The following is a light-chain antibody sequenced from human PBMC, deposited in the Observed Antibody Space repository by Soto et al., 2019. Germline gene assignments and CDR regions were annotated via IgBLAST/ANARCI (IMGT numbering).Light chain of an antibody. CDR3: QESYSVLWGT. CDR1: QGISSY. J-gene: IGKJ1*01. V-gene: IGKV1-8*01. Sequence: AIRMTQSPSSFSASTGDRVTITCRASQGISSYLAWYQQKPGKAPKLLIYGASSLQSGVPLRFSGSGSGTDFTLTISSLEPEDFATYYCQESYSVLWGTCGQGTKVDIK. CDR2: GAS.